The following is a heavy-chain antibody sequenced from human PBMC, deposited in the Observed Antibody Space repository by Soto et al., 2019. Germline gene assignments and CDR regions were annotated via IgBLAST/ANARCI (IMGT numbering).Heavy chain of an antibody. V-gene: IGHV3-33*01. Sequence: GGSLRLSCAASGFTFSSYGMHWVRQAPGKGLEWVAVIWYDGSNKYYADSVKGRFTISRDNSKNTLYLQMNSLRAEDTAVYYCASELLDYCSGGSCHHWGQGTLVTVSS. CDR2: IWYDGSNK. CDR3: ASELLDYCSGGSCHH. J-gene: IGHJ5*02. D-gene: IGHD2-15*01. CDR1: GFTFSSYG.